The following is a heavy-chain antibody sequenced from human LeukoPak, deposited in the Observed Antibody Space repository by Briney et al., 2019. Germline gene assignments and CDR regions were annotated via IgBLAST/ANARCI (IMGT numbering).Heavy chain of an antibody. CDR1: GFSNNG. V-gene: IGHV3-23*01. CDR2: ISDGGDTT. CDR3: AKTQGFFDH. J-gene: IGHJ4*02. Sequence: GGSLRLSCAASGFSNNGMTWVRQAPGKGMEWVAGISDGGDTTYDAGSVKGRFTVSRDNSKNILYLQMNSLRAEDTAIYYCAKTQGFFDHWGQGSLVTVSS.